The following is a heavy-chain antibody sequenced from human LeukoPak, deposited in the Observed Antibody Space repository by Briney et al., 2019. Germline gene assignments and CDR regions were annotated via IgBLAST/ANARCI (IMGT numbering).Heavy chain of an antibody. CDR2: IYSGGST. V-gene: IGHV3-53*01. CDR1: GLTVSSSY. D-gene: IGHD1-26*01. J-gene: IGHJ3*01. CDR3: ARDHVVGATGAFDV. Sequence: GGSLRLSCAASGLTVSSSYMSWVRQAPGKGLEWVSVIYSGGSTYYADSVKGRFTISRDNSKNTLYLQMNSLRAEDTAVYYCARDHVVGATGAFDVWGQGTMVTVSS.